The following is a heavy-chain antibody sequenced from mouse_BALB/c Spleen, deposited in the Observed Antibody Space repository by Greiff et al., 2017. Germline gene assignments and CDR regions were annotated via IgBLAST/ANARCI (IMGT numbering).Heavy chain of an antibody. CDR1: GFDFSRYW. D-gene: IGHD1-1*02. CDR3: ARRGSPRYFDV. V-gene: IGHV4-1*02. CDR2: INPDSSTI. J-gene: IGHJ1*01. Sequence: VQLQQSGGGLVQPGGSLKLSCAASGFDFSRYWMSWVRQAPGKGLEWIGEINPDSSTINYTPSLKDKFIISRDNAKNTLYLQMSKVRSEDTALYYCARRGSPRYFDVWGAGTTVTVSS.